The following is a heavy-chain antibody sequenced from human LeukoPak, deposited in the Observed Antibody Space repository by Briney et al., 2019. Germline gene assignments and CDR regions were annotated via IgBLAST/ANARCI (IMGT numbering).Heavy chain of an antibody. J-gene: IGHJ4*02. CDR3: ARYCSSTSCYTGTAFDY. CDR1: GCTFSSYA. V-gene: IGHV1-69*13. Sequence: SVKVSCKASGCTFSSYAISWVRQAPGQGLEWMGGIIPIFGTANYAQKFQGRVTITADESTSTAYMELSSLRSEDTAVYYCARYCSSTSCYTGTAFDYWGQGTLVSASS. D-gene: IGHD2-2*02. CDR2: IIPIFGTA.